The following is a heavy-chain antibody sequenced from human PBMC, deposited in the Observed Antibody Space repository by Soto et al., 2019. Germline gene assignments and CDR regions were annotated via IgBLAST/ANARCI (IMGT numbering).Heavy chain of an antibody. V-gene: IGHV3-9*01. Sequence: EVQLVESGGGLVQPGRSLRLSCAASGFIFSNHAMYWVRQVPGKGLEWVSGISWNGVDIAYADSVNGRFTISRDNARNSLYLQMNSLRSDDTAFYYCVRTLGRARDSYPSLSFFDYWGQGILVTVSS. CDR3: VRTLGRARDSYPSLSFFDY. J-gene: IGHJ4*02. CDR2: ISWNGVDI. CDR1: GFIFSNHA. D-gene: IGHD7-27*01.